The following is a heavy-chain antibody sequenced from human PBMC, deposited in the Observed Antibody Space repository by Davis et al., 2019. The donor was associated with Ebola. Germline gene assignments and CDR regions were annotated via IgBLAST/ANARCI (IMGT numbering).Heavy chain of an antibody. CDR2: IYYSGST. CDR1: GGSISSSSYY. Sequence: PSETLSLTCTVSGGSISSSSYYWGWIRQPPGKGLEWIGSIYYSGSTYYNPSLKSRVTISVDTSKNQFSLKLSSVTAADTAVYYCARRGPATAIVGYDYWGQGTLVTVSS. V-gene: IGHV4-39*01. CDR3: ARRGPATAIVGYDY. J-gene: IGHJ4*02. D-gene: IGHD2-2*02.